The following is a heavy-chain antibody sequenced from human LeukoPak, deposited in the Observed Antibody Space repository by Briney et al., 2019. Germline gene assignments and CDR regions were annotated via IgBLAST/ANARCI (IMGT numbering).Heavy chain of an antibody. CDR1: GFTVSSNY. Sequence: GSLRLSCAASGFTVSSNYMSWVRQAPGKGLEWVSVIYSGGGTYYADSVKGRFTISRDISKNTLFLQMNSLRAKDTAVYYCARVIVGTTYYYYYYMDVWGKGTTVTVSS. D-gene: IGHD1-26*01. CDR3: ARVIVGTTYYYYYYMDV. J-gene: IGHJ6*03. CDR2: IYSGGGT. V-gene: IGHV3-53*01.